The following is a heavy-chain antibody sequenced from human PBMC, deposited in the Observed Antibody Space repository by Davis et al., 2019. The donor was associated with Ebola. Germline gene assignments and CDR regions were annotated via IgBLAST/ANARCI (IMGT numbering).Heavy chain of an antibody. J-gene: IGHJ6*02. CDR1: GGSFSGYY. Sequence: SQTLSLTCAVYGGSFSGYYWSWIRQPPGKGLEWIGHYYYTGSTYYSPSLRSRVTISVDTSKNQFSLKLSSVTAADTAVYYCARRRGYYYYYGMDVWGQGTTVTVSS. V-gene: IGHV4-59*08. CDR2: YYYTGST. CDR3: ARRRGYYYYYGMDV.